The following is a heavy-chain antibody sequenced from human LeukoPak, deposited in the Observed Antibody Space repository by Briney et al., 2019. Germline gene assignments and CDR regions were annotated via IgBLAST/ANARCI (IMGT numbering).Heavy chain of an antibody. CDR2: ISAYNGNT. CDR3: ARDTEYSYGPDY. CDR1: GDIFSSNG. D-gene: IGHD5-18*01. Sequence: VASVKVSCTASGDIFSSNGISWVRQAPGQGLEWMGWISAYNGNTNYAQKLQGRVTMTTDTSTSTAYMELRSLRSDDTAVYYCARDTEYSYGPDYWGQGTLVTVSS. J-gene: IGHJ4*02. V-gene: IGHV1-18*01.